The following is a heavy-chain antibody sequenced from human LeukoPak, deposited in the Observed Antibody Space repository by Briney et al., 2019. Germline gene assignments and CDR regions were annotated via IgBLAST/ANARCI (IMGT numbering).Heavy chain of an antibody. D-gene: IGHD5-12*01. CDR1: GFTFSSYG. CDR2: IWYDGGNK. CDR3: AREVYSGYDSATPDY. V-gene: IGHV3-33*01. Sequence: PGGSLRLSCAASGFTFSSYGMHWVHQAPGKGLEWVAVIWYDGGNKYYADSVKGRFTISRDNSKNTLYLQMNSLRAEDTAVYYCAREVYSGYDSATPDYWGQGTLVTVSS. J-gene: IGHJ4*02.